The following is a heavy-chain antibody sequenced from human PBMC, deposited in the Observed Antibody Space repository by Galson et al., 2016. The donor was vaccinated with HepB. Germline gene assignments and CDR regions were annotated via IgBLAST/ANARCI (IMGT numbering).Heavy chain of an antibody. Sequence: CAISGDSVSSNGAAWNWIRQSPSRGLEWLGRTYYRSKWYNAYALSVKSRITINPDTSKNQFSLQLNSVTPEDTAVYYCARAKANWDGGGDNWVDPWGQGTLVTVSS. V-gene: IGHV6-1*01. J-gene: IGHJ5*02. CDR1: GDSVSSNGAA. CDR3: ARAKANWDGGGDNWVDP. CDR2: TYYRSKWYN. D-gene: IGHD7-27*01.